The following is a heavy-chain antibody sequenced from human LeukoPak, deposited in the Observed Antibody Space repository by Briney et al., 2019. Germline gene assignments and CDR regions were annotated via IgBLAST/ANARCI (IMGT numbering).Heavy chain of an antibody. Sequence: SETLSLTCTVSGGSISSSSYYWGWIRQPPGQGLEWIGSIYYSGSTYYNPSLKSRVTISVDTSKNQFSLKLSSVTAADTAVYYCARGGLCSSTSCYTHIDYWGQGTLVTVSS. CDR1: GGSISSSSYY. V-gene: IGHV4-39*01. CDR3: ARGGLCSSTSCYTHIDY. CDR2: IYYSGST. D-gene: IGHD2-2*02. J-gene: IGHJ4*02.